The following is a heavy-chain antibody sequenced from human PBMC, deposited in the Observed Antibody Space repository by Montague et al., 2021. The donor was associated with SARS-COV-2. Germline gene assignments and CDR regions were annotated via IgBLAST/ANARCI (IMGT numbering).Heavy chain of an antibody. Sequence: SETLSLTCTVSGGSISSSSYYRGWICQPPGKGLEWIGSIYYSGTTYYNPPLKSRVTIAVDTSKNQFSLKLSSVTAADTAVYYCARHVRSLMVRGPDFDYWGQGTLVTVSS. D-gene: IGHD3-10*01. CDR2: IYYSGTT. CDR3: ARHVRSLMVRGPDFDY. V-gene: IGHV4-39*01. CDR1: GGSISSSSYY. J-gene: IGHJ4*02.